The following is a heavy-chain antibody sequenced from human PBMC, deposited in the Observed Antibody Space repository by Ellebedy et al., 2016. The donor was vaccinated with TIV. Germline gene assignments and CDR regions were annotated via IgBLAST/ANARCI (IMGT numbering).Heavy chain of an antibody. J-gene: IGHJ4*02. V-gene: IGHV4-59*01. CDR2: IYYSGTT. Sequence: MPSETLSLTCTVSGDSISTYYWSWIRQSPGEVLEWIGNIYYSGTTNYNPSLKSRVTMSVDTSKNQFSLRVTSLTAADTAVYYCARVSGSSYYWFDYWGQGTLVTVSS. CDR3: ARVSGSSYYWFDY. D-gene: IGHD6-13*01. CDR1: GDSISTYY.